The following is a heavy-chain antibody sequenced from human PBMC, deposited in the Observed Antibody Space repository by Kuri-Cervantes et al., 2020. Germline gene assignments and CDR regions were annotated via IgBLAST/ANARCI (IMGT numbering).Heavy chain of an antibody. CDR2: IYYSGST. D-gene: IGHD6-19*01. V-gene: IGHV4-31*03. CDR1: GGYISSGGYY. Sequence: SETLSLTCTVSGGYISSGGYYWSWIRQHPGKGLEWIGYIYYSGSTYYNPSLKSRVTITVDTSKNQFSLKLSTVTAADTAVYYCARSWHTSGRTYFDSWGQGTQVTVSS. CDR3: ARSWHTSGRTYFDS. J-gene: IGHJ4*02.